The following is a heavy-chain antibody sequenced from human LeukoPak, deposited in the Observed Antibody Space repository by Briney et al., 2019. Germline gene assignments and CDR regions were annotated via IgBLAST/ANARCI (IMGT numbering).Heavy chain of an antibody. CDR3: AKDRATVTPTVFDY. J-gene: IGHJ4*02. V-gene: IGHV3-7*01. CDR1: GFTFSNDW. CDR2: IKPDGSEK. Sequence: GGSLRLSCAVSGFTFSNDWMSWVRQAPGKGLEWVADIKPDGSEKYYVDSVKGRFTISRDNSKNSLYLQMNSLRAEDTAVYYCAKDRATVTPTVFDYWGQGTLVTVSS. D-gene: IGHD4-17*01.